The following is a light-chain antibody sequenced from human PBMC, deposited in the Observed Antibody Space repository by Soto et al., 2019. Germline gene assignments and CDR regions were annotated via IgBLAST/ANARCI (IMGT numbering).Light chain of an antibody. V-gene: IGLV2-8*01. Sequence: QSVLTQPPSASGSPGQSVTISCTGTSSDVGAYKYVSWYQQHPGKAPKLMIYEVSKRPSGVPDRFSGSKSGNTASLTVSGLQAEDEADYYCSSYASSSTLVFGGGTKLTVL. CDR1: SSDVGAYKY. CDR2: EVS. J-gene: IGLJ2*01. CDR3: SSYASSSTLV.